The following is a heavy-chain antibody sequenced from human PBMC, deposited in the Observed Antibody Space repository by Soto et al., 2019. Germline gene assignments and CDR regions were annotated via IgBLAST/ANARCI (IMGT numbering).Heavy chain of an antibody. CDR1: GDSFKNYA. CDR3: ARLDSTMITFDY. J-gene: IGHJ4*02. Sequence: QVQLVQSGAEVKKPGSSVKISCKTSGDSFKNYAIGWVRQVPGQGLEWTGSIIPLFGTANYARMFEGRVTLTADKSTTTVYMELGSLRSEDTAVYYCARLDSTMITFDYWGQGTLVTVSS. CDR2: IIPLFGTA. V-gene: IGHV1-69*06. D-gene: IGHD5-18*01.